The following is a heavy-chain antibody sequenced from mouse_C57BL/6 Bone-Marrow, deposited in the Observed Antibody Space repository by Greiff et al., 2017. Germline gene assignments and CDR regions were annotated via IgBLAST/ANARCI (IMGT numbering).Heavy chain of an antibody. CDR1: GFTFSSYG. V-gene: IGHV5-6*01. CDR2: ISSGGSYT. D-gene: IGHD3-3*01. Sequence: EVQLVESGGDLVKPGGSLTLSCAASGFTFSSYGMSWVRQTPDKRLEWVATISSGGSYTYYPDSVKGRFTISRDNAKNTLYLQMSSLKSEDTAMYYCARRGTSWYFDVWGTGTTVTVSS. CDR3: ARRGTSWYFDV. J-gene: IGHJ1*03.